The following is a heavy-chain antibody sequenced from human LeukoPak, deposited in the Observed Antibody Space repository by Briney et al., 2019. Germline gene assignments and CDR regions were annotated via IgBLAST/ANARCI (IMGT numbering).Heavy chain of an antibody. V-gene: IGHV3-21*04. D-gene: IGHD6-19*01. CDR2: ISSGSSHI. J-gene: IGHJ4*02. Sequence: GGSLRLSCAASGFTFSTHSMSWVRQSPGKGLEWVSSISSGSSHIYYADSMKGRFTISRDNAKNTLFLQMNSLRAEDTAVYYCAREGIAVAGLFDYWGQGTLVTVSS. CDR1: GFTFSTHS. CDR3: AREGIAVAGLFDY.